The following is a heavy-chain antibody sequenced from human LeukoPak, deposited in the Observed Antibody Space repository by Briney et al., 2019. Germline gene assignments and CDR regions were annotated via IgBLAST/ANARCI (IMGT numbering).Heavy chain of an antibody. D-gene: IGHD6-13*01. CDR3: ARDGTAPGLYFDL. V-gene: IGHV3-7*01. CDR1: GFTFTDYW. Sequence: GGSLRLSCAVSGFTFTDYWMNWVRQAPGKGLEWVASIRQDGGEKSYVDSVKGRFSISRDNTKNSLYLQMSSLGAEDTAVYYCARDGTAPGLYFDLWGQGTLVTVSS. J-gene: IGHJ4*01. CDR2: IRQDGGEK.